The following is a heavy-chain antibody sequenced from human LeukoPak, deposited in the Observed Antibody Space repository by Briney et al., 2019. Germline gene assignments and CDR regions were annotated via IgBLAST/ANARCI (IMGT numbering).Heavy chain of an antibody. CDR1: GFTFSSYA. Sequence: PGGSLRLSCAASGFTFSSYAMSWVRQAPGRGLEWVSAISGSGGRIYYGASVKGRFTISRDNSKNTLNLQMNSLRAEDTAVYYCATSKYSGSYWDQGTLVTVSS. J-gene: IGHJ4*02. V-gene: IGHV3-23*01. CDR2: ISGSGGRI. CDR3: ATSKYSGSY. D-gene: IGHD1-26*01.